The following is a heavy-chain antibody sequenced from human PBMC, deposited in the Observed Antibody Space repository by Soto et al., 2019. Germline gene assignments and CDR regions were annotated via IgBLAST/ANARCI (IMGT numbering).Heavy chain of an antibody. Sequence: GGSLRLSCAASGFTFSSYAMSWVRQAPGKGLEWVSAISGSGGSTYYADSVKGRFTISRDNSKNTLYLQMNSLRAEDTDVYYCAKKEWLLSYYYGMDVWGQGTTVTVSS. J-gene: IGHJ6*02. D-gene: IGHD3-3*01. CDR1: GFTFSSYA. CDR2: ISGSGGST. V-gene: IGHV3-23*01. CDR3: AKKEWLLSYYYGMDV.